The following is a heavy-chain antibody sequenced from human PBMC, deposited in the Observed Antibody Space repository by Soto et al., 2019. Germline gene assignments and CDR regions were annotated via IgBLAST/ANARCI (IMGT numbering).Heavy chain of an antibody. J-gene: IGHJ4*02. D-gene: IGHD6-19*01. Sequence: PGGSLRLSCAASGFTVSSNYISWGRQAPGKGLEWVSVICSGGSTYYADSVKGRFTISRDNSKNTLYLQMNSLRAEDTAVYYCARATRPVADYFDYWGQGTLVTVSS. V-gene: IGHV3-53*01. CDR2: ICSGGST. CDR3: ARATRPVADYFDY. CDR1: GFTVSSNY.